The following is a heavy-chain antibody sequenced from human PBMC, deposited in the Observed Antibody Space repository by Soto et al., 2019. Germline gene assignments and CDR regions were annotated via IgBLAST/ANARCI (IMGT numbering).Heavy chain of an antibody. CDR2: ISYDGSNK. D-gene: IGHD1-26*01. J-gene: IGHJ4*02. CDR1: GFTFSSYA. V-gene: IGHV3-30-3*01. CDR3: ERELVGATVPDY. Sequence: QVQLVESGGGVVQPGRSLRLSCAASGFTFSSYAMHWVRQAPGKGLEWVAVISYDGSNKYYADSVKGRFTISRDNSKNTLYLQMNSLRAEDTAVYYCERELVGATVPDYWGQGTLVTVSS.